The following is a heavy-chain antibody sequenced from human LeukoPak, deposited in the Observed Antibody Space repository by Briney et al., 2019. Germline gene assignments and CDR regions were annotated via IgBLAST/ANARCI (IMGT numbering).Heavy chain of an antibody. CDR2: IRSKVNNYAT. CDR1: GFTFSDSA. V-gene: IGHV3-73*01. D-gene: IGHD3-3*01. Sequence: GGSLGLSCAASGFTFSDSAMHWVRQASGKGLEWVGRIRSKVNNYATAYAASVKGRFTISRDESKNTAYLQMNSLKTEDTAVYYCTRPARSGRNYFDYWGQGTLVTVSS. J-gene: IGHJ4*02. CDR3: TRPARSGRNYFDY.